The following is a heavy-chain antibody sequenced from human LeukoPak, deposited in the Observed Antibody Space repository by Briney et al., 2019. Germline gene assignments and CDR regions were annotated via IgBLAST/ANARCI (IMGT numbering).Heavy chain of an antibody. CDR3: AGRVTGYSSGYVY. CDR2: ISGSAHKI. CDR1: RFTFNSYA. D-gene: IGHD5-18*01. Sequence: GGSLRLSCAASRFTFNSYAMSWVRQAPEKGLDWVSVISGSAHKIRYADSVKGRFTISRDNSENIVYLQMNNLRAEDTAVYYCAGRVTGYSSGYVYWGQGTLVTVSS. J-gene: IGHJ4*02. V-gene: IGHV3-23*01.